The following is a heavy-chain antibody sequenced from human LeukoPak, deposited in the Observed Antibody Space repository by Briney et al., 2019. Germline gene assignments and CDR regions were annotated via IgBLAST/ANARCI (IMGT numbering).Heavy chain of an antibody. D-gene: IGHD2-8*02. J-gene: IGHJ4*02. CDR3: ARGLVADYYFDY. CDR2: INHRGST. CDR1: GGSFSGYY. V-gene: IGHV4-34*01. Sequence: SETLSLTCAVYGGSFSGYYWSWIRQPPGKGLEWIGEINHRGSTNYNPSLKSRVTISVDTSKNQFSLKLSSVTAADTAVYYCARGLVADYYFDYWGQGTLVTVSS.